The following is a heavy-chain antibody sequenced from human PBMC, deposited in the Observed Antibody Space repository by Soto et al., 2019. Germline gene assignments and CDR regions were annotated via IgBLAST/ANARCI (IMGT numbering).Heavy chain of an antibody. J-gene: IGHJ6*02. CDR1: GGTFSSYA. D-gene: IGHD6-13*01. V-gene: IGHV1-69*13. Sequence: ASVKVSCKASGGTFSSYAISWVRQAPGQGLEWMGGIIPIFGTANYAQKFQGRVTITADESTSTAYMELSSLRSEDTAVYYCAAIAAADTYYYYGMDVWGQGTTVTVSS. CDR2: IIPIFGTA. CDR3: AAIAAADTYYYYGMDV.